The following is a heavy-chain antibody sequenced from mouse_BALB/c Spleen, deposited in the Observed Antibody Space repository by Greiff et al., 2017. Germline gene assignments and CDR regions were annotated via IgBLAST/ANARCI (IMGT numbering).Heavy chain of an antibody. Sequence: VQLVESGPGLVAPSQSLSITCTVSGFSLTSYGVHWVRQPPGKGLEWLGVIWAGGSTNYNSALMSRLSISKDNSKSQVFLKMNSLQTDDTAMYYCARGLRPGVDYWGQGTTLTVSS. V-gene: IGHV2-9*02. D-gene: IGHD2-2*01. CDR1: GFSLTSYG. CDR2: IWAGGST. J-gene: IGHJ2*01. CDR3: ARGLRPGVDY.